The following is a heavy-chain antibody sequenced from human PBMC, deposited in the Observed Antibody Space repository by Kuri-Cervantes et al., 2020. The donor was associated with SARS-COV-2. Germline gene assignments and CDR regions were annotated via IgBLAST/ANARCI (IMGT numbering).Heavy chain of an antibody. J-gene: IGHJ4*02. CDR3: ASQGVGAHRGQDY. V-gene: IGHV4-4*07. CDR1: GASISSYY. D-gene: IGHD1-26*01. CDR2: VYTSGIT. Sequence: SETLSLTCAVSGASISSYYWNWIRQPAGKGLEWIGRVYTSGITNYNPSLKSRVTISVDTSKNQFSLKLSSVTAADTAVYYCASQGVGAHRGQDYWGQGTLVTVSS.